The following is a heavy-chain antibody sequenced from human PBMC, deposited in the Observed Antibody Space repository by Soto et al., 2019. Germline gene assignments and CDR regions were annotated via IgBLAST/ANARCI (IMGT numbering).Heavy chain of an antibody. CDR2: IYYSGST. Sequence: SETLSLTCTVSGGPISSYYWSWIRQPPGKGLEWIGYIYYSGSTNYNPSLKSRVTISVDTSKNQFSLKLSSVTAADTAVYYCARVAASPYDYGDQYYFDYWGQGTLVTVSS. D-gene: IGHD4-17*01. V-gene: IGHV4-59*01. J-gene: IGHJ4*02. CDR3: ARVAASPYDYGDQYYFDY. CDR1: GGPISSYY.